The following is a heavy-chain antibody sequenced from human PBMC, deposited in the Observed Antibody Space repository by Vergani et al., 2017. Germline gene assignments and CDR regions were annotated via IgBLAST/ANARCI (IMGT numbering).Heavy chain of an antibody. D-gene: IGHD2-2*01. V-gene: IGHV3-33*03. J-gene: IGHJ4*02. Sequence: QVQLVESGGGVVQPGRSLRLSCAASGFTFSSYGMHWVRQAPGKGLEWVAVIWYDGSNKYYADSVKGRFTISRDNAKNSLYLQMNSLRAEDTALYYCAKGPPYCSSTSCYFDYWGQGTLVTVSS. CDR2: IWYDGSNK. CDR3: AKGPPYCSSTSCYFDY. CDR1: GFTFSSYG.